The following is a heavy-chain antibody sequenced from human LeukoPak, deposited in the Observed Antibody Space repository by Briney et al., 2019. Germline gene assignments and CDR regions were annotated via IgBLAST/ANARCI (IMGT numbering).Heavy chain of an antibody. CDR3: ARAELRLTGYYYMDV. CDR1: GGTFSSYT. V-gene: IGHV1-69*02. CDR2: IIPILGIA. J-gene: IGHJ6*03. Sequence: SVKVSCKASGGTFSSYTISWVRQAPGQGLEWMGRIIPILGIANYAQKFQGRVTITADKSTSTAYMELCSLRSEDTAVYYCARAELRLTGYYYMDVWGKGTTVTVSS. D-gene: IGHD1-7*01.